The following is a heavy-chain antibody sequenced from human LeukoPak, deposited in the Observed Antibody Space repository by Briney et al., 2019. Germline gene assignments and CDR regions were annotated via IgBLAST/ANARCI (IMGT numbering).Heavy chain of an antibody. CDR1: GFTFSSYG. CDR2: ISYDGSNK. J-gene: IGHJ4*02. V-gene: IGHV3-30*18. D-gene: IGHD1-20*01. CDR3: AKDNWNEFDY. Sequence: GGSLRLSCAASGFTFSSYGMHWVRQAPGKGLEWVAVISYDGSNKYYADSVKGRFTISRDNSKNTLYLQMNSLRAGDTAVYYCAKDNWNEFDYWGQGTLVTVSS.